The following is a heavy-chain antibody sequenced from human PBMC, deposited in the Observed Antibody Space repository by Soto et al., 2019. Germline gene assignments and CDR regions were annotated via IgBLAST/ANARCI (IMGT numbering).Heavy chain of an antibody. Sequence: GGSLRLSCAASGFTFSDYYMSWIRQAPGKGLEWVSYISSSDNIIYYADSVKGRFTISRDNAKNSLYLQTNSLRAEDTAVYYCARDLGYYDSSGYFDYWGQGTLVTVSS. CDR2: ISSSDNII. J-gene: IGHJ4*02. CDR1: GFTFSDYY. CDR3: ARDLGYYDSSGYFDY. V-gene: IGHV3-11*01. D-gene: IGHD3-22*01.